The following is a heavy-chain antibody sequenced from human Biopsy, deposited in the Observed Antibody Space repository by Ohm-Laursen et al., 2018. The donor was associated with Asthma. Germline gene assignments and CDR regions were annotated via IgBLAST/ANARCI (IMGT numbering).Heavy chain of an antibody. CDR1: PGSVSGFF. CDR2: TNERGVT. Sequence: GTLSLTCAVYPGSVSGFFWTWIRQSPGKGLEWIGETNERGVTNNNPSLKSRVIISIDTYWNRVSLKLTSVTAADTAVYYCARGPELDVWGQGTTVTVSS. V-gene: IGHV4-34*01. J-gene: IGHJ6*02. CDR3: ARGPELDV.